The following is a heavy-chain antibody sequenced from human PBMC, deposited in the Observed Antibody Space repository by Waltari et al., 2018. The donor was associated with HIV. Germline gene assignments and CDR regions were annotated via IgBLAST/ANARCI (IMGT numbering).Heavy chain of an antibody. CDR2: IDHSGTS. CDR1: AGSFNGFS. V-gene: IGHV4-34*02. CDR3: ARGPSLRVFRGNLYFNSSLDV. D-gene: IGHD3-16*01. Sequence: QVQLKQWGAGLVKPSETLSLTSLVSAGSFNGFSWTWVRHSPGKGLEWIGEIDHSGTSRFNPSLKRRITISMDTSRSHFALKLRPATPADTAVYYCARGPSLRVFRGNLYFNSSLDVWGQGTTVIVSS. J-gene: IGHJ6*02.